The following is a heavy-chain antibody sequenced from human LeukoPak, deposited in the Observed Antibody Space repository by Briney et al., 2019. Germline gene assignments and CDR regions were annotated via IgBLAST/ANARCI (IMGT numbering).Heavy chain of an antibody. V-gene: IGHV3-74*01. CDR2: INSDGSST. CDR1: EFTFSSYW. D-gene: IGHD3-10*01. CDR3: AKSVGYGSDYFDY. J-gene: IGHJ4*02. Sequence: PGGSLRLSCAASEFTFSSYWMHWVRQAPGKGLVWVSRINSDGSSTSYADSVKGRFTVSRDNAKNTLYLQMNSLRAEDTAVYYCAKSVGYGSDYFDYWGQGTLVTVSS.